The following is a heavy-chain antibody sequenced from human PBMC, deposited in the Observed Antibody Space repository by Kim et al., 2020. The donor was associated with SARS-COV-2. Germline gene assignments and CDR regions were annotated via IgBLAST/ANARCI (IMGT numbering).Heavy chain of an antibody. D-gene: IGHD3-10*01. CDR3: ARELSGAFDI. J-gene: IGHJ3*02. CDR2: GT. V-gene: IGHV1-2*05. Sequence: GTNYAQNFQGRVTMTRDTSISTGYMELSRLRSDDTVVYYCARELSGAFDIWGQGTMVTVSS.